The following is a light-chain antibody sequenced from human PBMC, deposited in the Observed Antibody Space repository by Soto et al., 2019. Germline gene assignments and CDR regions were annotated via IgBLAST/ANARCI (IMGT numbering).Light chain of an antibody. V-gene: IGKV3-20*01. CDR3: QQYGSSQVT. CDR2: GAS. CDR1: QSVSSSY. J-gene: IGKJ5*01. Sequence: EIVLTQSPGTLSLSPGERATLSGRASQSVSSSYLAGYQQKPGQAPRLLIYGASSRATGILERFSGSGSGKDFPLTISRLGPEDFGEYYCQQYGSSQVTFGQGTRLEIK.